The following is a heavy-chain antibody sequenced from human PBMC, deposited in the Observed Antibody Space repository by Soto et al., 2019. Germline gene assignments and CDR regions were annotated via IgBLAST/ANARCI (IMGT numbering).Heavy chain of an antibody. CDR3: ARTAAAGRYYYGMDV. J-gene: IGHJ6*02. CDR1: GGTFSSYA. V-gene: IGHV1-69*12. D-gene: IGHD6-13*01. CDR2: IIPIFGTA. Sequence: QVQLVQSGAEVKKPGSSVKVSCKASGGTFSSYAISWVRQAPGQGLEWMGGIIPIFGTANYAQKFQGRVTIXADXSXNTAYMELSSLRSEDTAVYYCARTAAAGRYYYGMDVWGQGTTVTVSS.